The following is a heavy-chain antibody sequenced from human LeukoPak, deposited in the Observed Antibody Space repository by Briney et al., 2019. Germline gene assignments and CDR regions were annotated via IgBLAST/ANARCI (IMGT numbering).Heavy chain of an antibody. CDR1: GGSISSSSYY. J-gene: IGHJ6*03. V-gene: IGHV4-39*01. D-gene: IGHD2-8*02. Sequence: PSETLSLTCTVSGGSISSSSYYWGWIRQPPGKGLEWIGSIYYSGSTYYNPSLKSRVTISVDTSKNQFSLKLSSVTAADTAVYYCARSPRELVLGSYYMDVWGKGTTVTVSS. CDR3: ARSPRELVLGSYYMDV. CDR2: IYYSGST.